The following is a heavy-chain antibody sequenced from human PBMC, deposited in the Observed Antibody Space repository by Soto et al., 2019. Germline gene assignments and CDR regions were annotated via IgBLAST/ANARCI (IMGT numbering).Heavy chain of an antibody. J-gene: IGHJ4*02. Sequence: QVQLQESGPGLVKPSQTLSLTCTVSGVSISSGGYYWSWIRQLPGKGLEWIGYIYFSGSTYYNPSLKSRVTISVDTSTNLFYLKLSSVTAADTTVYTTARYATTIVVFDYWGQGALVTVSA. V-gene: IGHV4-31*03. CDR2: IYFSGST. D-gene: IGHD3-22*01. CDR3: ARYATTIVVFDY. CDR1: GVSISSGGYY.